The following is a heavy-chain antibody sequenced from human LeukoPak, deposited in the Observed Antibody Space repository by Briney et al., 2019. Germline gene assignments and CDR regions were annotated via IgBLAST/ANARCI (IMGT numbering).Heavy chain of an antibody. D-gene: IGHD3-10*01. CDR3: ARGGSWFAP. J-gene: IGHJ5*02. V-gene: IGHV3-7*01. CDR2: IKEDGSEK. CDR1: GFTFSVYW. Sequence: PGGSLRLSCVASGFTFSVYWMSWVRQAPGKGLEWVANIKEDGSEKYYVDSVKGGFTISRDNAKNSLYLQMSGLRAEDTAVYYCARGGSWFAPWGQGNLVTVSS.